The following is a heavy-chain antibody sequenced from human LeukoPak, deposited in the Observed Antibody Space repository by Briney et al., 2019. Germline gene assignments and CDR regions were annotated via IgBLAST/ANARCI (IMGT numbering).Heavy chain of an antibody. CDR2: IYYSGST. CDR1: GGSISSYY. Sequence: PSETLSLTCTVSGGSISSYYWSWIRQPPGKGLEWIGYIYYSGSTNYNPSLKSRVTISVDTSKNQFSLKLSCVTAADTAVYYCAHSGAYSSSFDYWGQGTLVTVSS. V-gene: IGHV4-59*12. D-gene: IGHD6-13*01. J-gene: IGHJ4*02. CDR3: AHSGAYSSSFDY.